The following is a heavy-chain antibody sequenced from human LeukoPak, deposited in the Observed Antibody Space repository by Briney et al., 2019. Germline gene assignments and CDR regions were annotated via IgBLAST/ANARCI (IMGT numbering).Heavy chain of an antibody. CDR2: IYPGDSDT. CDR1: GYSFTSYW. V-gene: IGHV5-51*01. J-gene: IGHJ3*02. CDR3: ARLPSAYGDYGDAFYI. Sequence: GESLKISCKGSGYSFTSYWIGWVRQMPGKGLEWMGIIYPGDSDTRYSPSFQGQVTISADKSISTAYLQWSSLKAADTAMYYCARLPSAYGDYGDAFYIWGQGKMVTVSS. D-gene: IGHD4-17*01.